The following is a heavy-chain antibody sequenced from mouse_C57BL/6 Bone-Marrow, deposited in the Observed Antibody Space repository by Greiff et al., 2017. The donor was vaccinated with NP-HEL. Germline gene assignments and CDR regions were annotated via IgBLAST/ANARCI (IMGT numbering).Heavy chain of an antibody. V-gene: IGHV14-2*01. CDR2: IDPEDGEA. D-gene: IGHD1-1*01. J-gene: IGHJ3*01. CDR3: ARNNTVVEYLAY. CDR1: GFNIKDYY. Sequence: EVQLQQSGAELVKPGASVKLSCTASGFNIKDYYMHWVKQRPEQGLEWIGRIDPEDGEAKYAPIFQGKAIITADTSSNTADLQLSSLTSEDTAVYYCARNNTVVEYLAYWGQGTLVTVSA.